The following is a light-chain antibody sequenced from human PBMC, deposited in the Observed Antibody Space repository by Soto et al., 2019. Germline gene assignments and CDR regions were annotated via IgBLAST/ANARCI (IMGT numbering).Light chain of an antibody. CDR1: KSLAYSDGNTY. Sequence: DVVMTQSPLSLPVTLGHPASISCRSSKSLAYSDGNTYLNWFQQRPGQSPRRLIYKVSNRDSGVPDRFSGSGSGTDFTLKISRVEAEDVGVYYCMQGTHWPPYTFGQGTKLEIK. J-gene: IGKJ2*01. V-gene: IGKV2-30*01. CDR2: KVS. CDR3: MQGTHWPPYT.